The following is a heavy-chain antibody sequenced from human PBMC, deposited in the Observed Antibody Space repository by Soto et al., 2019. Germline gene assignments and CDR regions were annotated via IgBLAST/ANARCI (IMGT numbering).Heavy chain of an antibody. CDR3: ARDLLWFGESTSYYYYGMDV. CDR2: TSSSSYI. Sequence: PGGSLRLSCAASGFTFSSYSMNWVRQAPGKGPEWVSSTSSSSYIYYADSVKGRFTISRDNAKNSLYLQMNSLRAEDTAAYYCARDLLWFGESTSYYYYGMDVWGQATTVTLS. D-gene: IGHD3-10*01. J-gene: IGHJ6*02. CDR1: GFTFSSYS. V-gene: IGHV3-21*01.